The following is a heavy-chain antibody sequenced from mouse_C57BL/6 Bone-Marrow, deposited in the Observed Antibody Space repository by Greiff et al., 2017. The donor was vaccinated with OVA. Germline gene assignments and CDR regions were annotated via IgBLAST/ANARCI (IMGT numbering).Heavy chain of an antibody. V-gene: IGHV1-82*01. CDR3: ARELLRYYFDY. D-gene: IGHD1-1*01. Sequence: VKLQQSGPELVKPGASVKISCKASGYAFSSSWMNWVKQRPGKGLEWIGRIYPGDGDTNYNGKFKGKATLTADKSSSTAYMQLSSLTSEDSAVYFCARELLRYYFDYWGQGTTLTVSS. CDR2: IYPGDGDT. J-gene: IGHJ2*01. CDR1: GYAFSSSW.